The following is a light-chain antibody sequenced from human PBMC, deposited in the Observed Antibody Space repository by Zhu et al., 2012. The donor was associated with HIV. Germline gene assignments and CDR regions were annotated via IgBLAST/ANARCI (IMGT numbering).Light chain of an antibody. V-gene: IGKV1-9*01. CDR1: QDISIY. J-gene: IGKJ4*01. CDR2: PAS. CDR3: QQFNTYPLT. Sequence: DIQLTHSPSFLSASVGDRVTITCRASQDISIYLAWYQQKPGKAPKLLIYPASALQSGVPSRFSGSRSGTEFTLTISSLQPEDFGTYYCQQFNTYPLTFGGGPRWRS.